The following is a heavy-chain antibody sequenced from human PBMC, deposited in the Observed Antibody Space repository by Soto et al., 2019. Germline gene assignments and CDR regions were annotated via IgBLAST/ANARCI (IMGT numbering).Heavy chain of an antibody. Sequence: SGPTLVNPTQTLTLTCTFSGFSLSTSGMCVSWIRQPPGKALEWLALIDWDDDKYYSTSLKTRLTISKDTSKNQVVLTMTNMDPVDTDTYYCIRTYYYDSSGYYLFDYWGQGTQVTVSS. CDR2: IDWDDDK. V-gene: IGHV2-70*01. CDR3: IRTYYYDSSGYYLFDY. J-gene: IGHJ4*02. D-gene: IGHD3-22*01. CDR1: GFSLSTSGMC.